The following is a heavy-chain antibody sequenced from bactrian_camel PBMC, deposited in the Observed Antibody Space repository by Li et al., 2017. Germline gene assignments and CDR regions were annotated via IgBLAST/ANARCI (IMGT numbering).Heavy chain of an antibody. CDR1: GYTYSTSC. J-gene: IGHJ4*01. V-gene: IGHV3S40*01. CDR2: ITTDSRNS. CDR3: AATTRYAGSWFDRSKWLY. D-gene: IGHD2*01. Sequence: VQLVESGGGAVQAGGSLRLSCKVSGYTYSTSCMGWFRQAPGKEREGVATITTDSRNSFYADSVEGRFTLSLDTAKKMVYLQMNNLKPEDTAMYYRAATTRYAGSWFDRSKWLYWGQGTQVTVS.